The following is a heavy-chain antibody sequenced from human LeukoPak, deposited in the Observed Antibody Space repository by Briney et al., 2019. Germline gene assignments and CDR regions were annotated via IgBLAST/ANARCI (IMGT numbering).Heavy chain of an antibody. V-gene: IGHV4-61*02. CDR2: IYTSGST. J-gene: IGHJ6*02. D-gene: IGHD2-2*01. CDR3: TRGASPGGMDV. CDR1: GGSISISSYY. Sequence: TLSLTCTVSGGSISISSYYWSWIRQPAGKGPDWIGRIYTSGSTNYNPSLKSRVTMSLDTSKNQFSLKLRSVTAADTAVYYCTRGASPGGMDVWGQGTTVTVSS.